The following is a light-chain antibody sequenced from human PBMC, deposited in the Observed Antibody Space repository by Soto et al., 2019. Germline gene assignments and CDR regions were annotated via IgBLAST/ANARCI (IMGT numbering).Light chain of an antibody. J-gene: IGLJ1*01. CDR1: SSNIEKNS. CDR2: RNN. V-gene: IGLV1-44*01. CDR3: SSYTSSSRYV. Sequence: QSVLTQPPSASGTPGQRVTISCSGRSSNIEKNSVNWYQQFPGTAPKLLIYRNNQRPSGVPDRFSGSKSGTSASLAISGLRSEDEADYYCSSYTSSSRYVFGTGTKLTVL.